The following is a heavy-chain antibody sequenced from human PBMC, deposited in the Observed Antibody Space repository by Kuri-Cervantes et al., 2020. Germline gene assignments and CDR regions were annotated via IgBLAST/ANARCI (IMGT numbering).Heavy chain of an antibody. D-gene: IGHD3-16*02. CDR3: ARALAARKSYRSYMDV. J-gene: IGHJ6*03. CDR1: GESLTDYY. CDR2: INHSGST. Sequence: SQTLSLTCAFYGESLTDYYWTWIRQSPAKGLEWIGEINHSGSTNYNPSLKSRVTISVDTSKNQFSLKLSSVTAADTAVYYCARALAARKSYRSYMDVWGKGTTVTVSS. V-gene: IGHV4-34*01.